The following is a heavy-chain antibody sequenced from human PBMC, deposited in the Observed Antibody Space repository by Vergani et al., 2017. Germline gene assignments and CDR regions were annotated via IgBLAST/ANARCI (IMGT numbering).Heavy chain of an antibody. Sequence: QVQLQESGPGLVKPSQTLSLTCTVSGSSISSHNYYWSWIRQPAGKGLEWFGRIHTSGSTNYNPSLKSRVTMSEDTSKNQFSLNLTSVTAADTSVYFCARGSCLGGSFSKPLFDYWGQGILVTVSS. J-gene: IGHJ4*02. CDR3: ARGSCLGGSFSKPLFDY. CDR2: IHTSGST. V-gene: IGHV4-61*02. D-gene: IGHD2-15*01. CDR1: GSSISSHNYY.